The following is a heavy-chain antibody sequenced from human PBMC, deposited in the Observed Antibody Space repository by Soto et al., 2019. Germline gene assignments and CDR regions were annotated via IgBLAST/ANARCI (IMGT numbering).Heavy chain of an antibody. CDR2: INSDGTTT. CDR3: TRGGVTVERIYHFVT. Sequence: EVQLVESGGGLVQPGGSLRLSCAASGFTFTNNWMHWVRQAPGKGLVWVSRINSDGTTTTYADSVKGRVTISRDNAKNTIYLQVNSLGREHTAVYYCTRGGVTVERIYHFVTWGQGTLVTVSS. J-gene: IGHJ5*02. D-gene: IGHD3-3*01. CDR1: GFTFTNNW. V-gene: IGHV3-74*01.